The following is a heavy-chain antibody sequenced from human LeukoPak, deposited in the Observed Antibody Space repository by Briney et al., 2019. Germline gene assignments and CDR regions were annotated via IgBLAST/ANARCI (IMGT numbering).Heavy chain of an antibody. Sequence: GGSLRLSCAASGFTFDDYAMHWVRQAPGEGLEWVSGISWNSGSIGYADSVKGRFTISRDNAKNSLYLQMNSLRAEDTALYYCAKAYNYDISGSSFDCWGQGTLVTVSS. V-gene: IGHV3-9*01. D-gene: IGHD3-22*01. CDR1: GFTFDDYA. CDR2: ISWNSGSI. J-gene: IGHJ4*02. CDR3: AKAYNYDISGSSFDC.